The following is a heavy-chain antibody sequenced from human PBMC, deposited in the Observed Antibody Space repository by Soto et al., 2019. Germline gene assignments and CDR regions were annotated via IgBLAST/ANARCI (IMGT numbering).Heavy chain of an antibody. V-gene: IGHV5-51*01. Sequence: GESLKISCMGSGYTVTSHWIGWVRQMPGKGLEWMGIIYPGDSDTRYSPSFQGQVTISADKSIRTAYLQWNSLKASDTAMYYCVIVGLLGSNSLPNSWFDHWGPGTLVTVSS. CDR3: VIVGLLGSNSLPNSWFDH. J-gene: IGHJ5*02. D-gene: IGHD1-26*01. CDR2: IYPGDSDT. CDR1: GYTVTSHW.